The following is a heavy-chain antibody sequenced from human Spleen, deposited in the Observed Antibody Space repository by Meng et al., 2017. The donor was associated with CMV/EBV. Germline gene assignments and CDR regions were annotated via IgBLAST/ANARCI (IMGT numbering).Heavy chain of an antibody. CDR1: GFTFSSYW. J-gene: IGHJ6*02. CDR2: IKQDGSEK. CDR3: ARDVLVPARYYYYYGMDV. Sequence: GESLKISCAASGFTFSSYWMSWVRQAPGKGLEWVANIKQDGSEKYYVDSVKGRFTISRDNAKNSLYLQMNSLRAEDTAVYYCARDVLVPARYYYYYGMDVWGQGTTVTVSS. D-gene: IGHD2-2*01. V-gene: IGHV3-7*01.